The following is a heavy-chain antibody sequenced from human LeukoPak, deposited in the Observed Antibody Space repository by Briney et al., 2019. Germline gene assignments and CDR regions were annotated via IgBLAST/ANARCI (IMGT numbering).Heavy chain of an antibody. CDR1: GGSISSYY. CDR3: ARRAAAYGMDV. V-gene: IGHV4-59*08. D-gene: IGHD6-13*01. CDR2: IYYSGST. Sequence: PSETLSLTCTVSGGSISSYYWSWIRQPPGKGLEWTGYIYYSGSTNYNPSLKSRVTISLDTSKNQFSLRLSSVTAADTAVYYCARRAAAYGMDVWGQGTTVTVS. J-gene: IGHJ6*02.